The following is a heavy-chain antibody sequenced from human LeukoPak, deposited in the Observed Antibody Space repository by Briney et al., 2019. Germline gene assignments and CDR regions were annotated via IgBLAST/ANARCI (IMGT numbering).Heavy chain of an antibody. D-gene: IGHD2-21*02. CDR3: ARVVVTLDDAFDI. CDR2: IKQDGSEK. V-gene: IGHV3-7*01. CDR1: GFTFSSLR. J-gene: IGHJ3*02. Sequence: GGPLSLSCAASGFTFSSLRMSWVRQAPGKGREWVTNIKQDGSEKYYVDSVKGRFTISRDNAKNSLYLQMNSLRAEDTAVYYCARVVVTLDDAFDIWGQGTMVTVSS.